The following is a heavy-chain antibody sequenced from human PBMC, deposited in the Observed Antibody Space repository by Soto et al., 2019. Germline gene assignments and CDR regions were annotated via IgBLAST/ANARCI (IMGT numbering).Heavy chain of an antibody. J-gene: IGHJ5*02. CDR2: IYYSGST. CDR3: ARDDGDYEGNWFDP. Sequence: SLSLTCTVSGGSISSGGYYWSWILQHPGKGLEWIGYIYYSGSTYYNPSLKSRVTISVDTSKNQFSLKLSSVTAADTAVYYCARDDGDYEGNWFDPWGQGTLVTVS. CDR1: GGSISSGGYY. D-gene: IGHD4-17*01. V-gene: IGHV4-31*03.